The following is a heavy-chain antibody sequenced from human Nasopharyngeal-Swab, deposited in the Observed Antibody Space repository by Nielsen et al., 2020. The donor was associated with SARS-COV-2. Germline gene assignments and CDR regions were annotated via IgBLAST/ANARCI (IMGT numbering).Heavy chain of an antibody. CDR2: ISYDGSNK. Sequence: GGSLRLSCAASNFTFSSYGMHWVRQAPGKGLEWVAVISYDGSNKYYGDSVKGRFTISRDNANNAVFLQIDSLRPEDTALYYCARDEGYGSGWYLSYYFDYWGQGTVVTVSS. D-gene: IGHD6-19*01. CDR3: ARDEGYGSGWYLSYYFDY. J-gene: IGHJ4*02. V-gene: IGHV3-30*03. CDR1: NFTFSSYG.